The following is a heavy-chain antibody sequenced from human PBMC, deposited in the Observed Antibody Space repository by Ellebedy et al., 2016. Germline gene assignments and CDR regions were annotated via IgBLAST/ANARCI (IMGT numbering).Heavy chain of an antibody. CDR3: AREQLWLNYYYYYGMDV. CDR1: GFTFSDYY. V-gene: IGHV3-11*01. CDR2: ISSSGSTI. D-gene: IGHD5-18*01. Sequence: GGSLRLXXAASGFTFSDYYMSWIRQAPGKGLEWVSYISSSGSTIYYADSVKGRFTISRDNAKNSLYLQMNSLRAEDTAVYYCAREQLWLNYYYYYGMDVWGQGTTVTVSS. J-gene: IGHJ6*02.